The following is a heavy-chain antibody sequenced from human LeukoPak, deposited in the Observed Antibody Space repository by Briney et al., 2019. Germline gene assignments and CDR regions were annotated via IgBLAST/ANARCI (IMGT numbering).Heavy chain of an antibody. CDR1: GFTFRSYW. CDR3: ARELGVVVTGDAFDI. CDR2: INTDGSST. V-gene: IGHV3-74*01. J-gene: IGHJ3*02. Sequence: GGSLRLSCAASGFTFRSYWMHWVRQAPGKGLVWVSRINTDGSSTSYADSVKGRFTISRDNAKNTLSLQMNSLRAEDTAVYYCARELGVVVTGDAFDIWGQGTMVTVSS. D-gene: IGHD3-22*01.